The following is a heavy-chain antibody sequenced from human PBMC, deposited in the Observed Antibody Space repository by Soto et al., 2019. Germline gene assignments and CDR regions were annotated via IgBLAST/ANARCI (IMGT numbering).Heavy chain of an antibody. V-gene: IGHV3-23*01. J-gene: IGHJ6*02. CDR2: ISGSGGST. CDR1: GFTFSNYA. Sequence: EVQLLESGGGLVQPGGSLRLSCAASGFTFSNYAMSWVRQAPGKGLEWVSAISGSGGSTYYADSVKGRFTISRDNSKNTLYLQRNSLRAEDTAVYYCAKGASGYYYYGMDVWGQGTTVTVSS. CDR3: AKGASGYYYYGMDV. D-gene: IGHD3-10*01.